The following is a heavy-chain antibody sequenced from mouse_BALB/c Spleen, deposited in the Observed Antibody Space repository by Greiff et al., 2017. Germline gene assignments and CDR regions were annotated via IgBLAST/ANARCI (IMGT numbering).Heavy chain of an antibody. CDR1: GFNIKDTY. Sequence: LVESGAELVKPGASVKLSCTASGFNIKDTYMHWVKQRPEQGLEWIGRIDPANGNTKYDPKFQGKATITADTSSNTAYLQLSSLTSEDTAVYYCARGGSSGFAYWGQGTLVTVSA. V-gene: IGHV14-3*02. D-gene: IGHD3-1*01. J-gene: IGHJ3*01. CDR2: IDPANGNT. CDR3: ARGGSSGFAY.